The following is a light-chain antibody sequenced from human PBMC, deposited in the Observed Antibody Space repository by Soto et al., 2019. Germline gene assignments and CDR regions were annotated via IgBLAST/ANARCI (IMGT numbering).Light chain of an antibody. J-gene: IGKJ4*01. Sequence: EIVMTQSPGTLSLSPGERATLSCRASQSVSSDYLAWYQQSPGQAPRLLIYGASSRATGIPDRFSGSGSGTDFTLTITRLEPEDFAMYYCHQYGSSPLTFGGGTKVDIK. CDR1: QSVSSDY. CDR3: HQYGSSPLT. V-gene: IGKV3-20*01. CDR2: GAS.